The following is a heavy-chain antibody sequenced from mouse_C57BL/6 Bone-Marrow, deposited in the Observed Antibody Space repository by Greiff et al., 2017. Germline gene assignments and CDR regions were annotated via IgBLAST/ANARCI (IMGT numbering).Heavy chain of an antibody. J-gene: IGHJ4*01. V-gene: IGHV1-63*01. D-gene: IGHD1-1*02. CDR3: ARWGSYYAMDY. Sequence: VQRVESGAELVRPGTSVKMSCKASGYTFTNYWIGWAKQRPGHGLEWIGDIYPGGGYTNYNEKFKGKATLTADKSSSTAYMQFSSLTSEDSAIYYCARWGSYYAMDYWGQGTSVTVSS. CDR2: IYPGGGYT. CDR1: GYTFTNYW.